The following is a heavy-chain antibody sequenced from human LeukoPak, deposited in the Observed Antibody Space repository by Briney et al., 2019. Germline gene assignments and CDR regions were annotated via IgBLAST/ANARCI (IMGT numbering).Heavy chain of an antibody. CDR1: GYSISSGFY. D-gene: IGHD1-1*01. J-gene: IGHJ4*02. V-gene: IGHV4-38-2*02. CDR2: IYHSGST. CDR3: ARGNWNDVVGYYFDY. Sequence: SETLSLTCTVSGYSISSGFYWGWIRQPPGKGLECIGSIYHSGSTYYNPSLKSRVTISVDTSKNQFSLNLSSVTAADTAMYYCARGNWNDVVGYYFDYWGQGTLVTVSS.